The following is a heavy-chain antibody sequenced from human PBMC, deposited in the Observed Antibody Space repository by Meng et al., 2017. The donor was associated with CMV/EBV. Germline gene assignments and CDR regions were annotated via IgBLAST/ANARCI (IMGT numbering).Heavy chain of an antibody. J-gene: IGHJ5*02. CDR1: GGTFSIYA. CDR2: IIPIFGTA. V-gene: IGHV1-69*12. Sequence: QVQRVQSGAEVETPGPSVTVPSKASGGTFSIYAISWVRQAPGQGLEWMGGIIPIFGTANYAQKFKGRVTITADESTSTAYMELSSLRSEDTAVYYCEQGYTGPWGQGTLVTVSS. D-gene: IGHD1-26*01. CDR3: EQGYTGP.